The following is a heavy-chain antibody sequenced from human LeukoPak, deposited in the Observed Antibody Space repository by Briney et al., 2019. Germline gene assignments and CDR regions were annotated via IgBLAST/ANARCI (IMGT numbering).Heavy chain of an antibody. D-gene: IGHD6-6*01. CDR2: ISSNGGST. CDR1: GFTFSSYA. Sequence: GGSLRLSCSASGFTFSSYAMHWVRQAPGKGLEYVSAISSNGGSTYYADSVKGRFTISRDNSKNTLYLQMSSLRAEDTAVYYCVKDRGGGFGSSPAQYDAFDIWGQGTMVTVSS. CDR3: VKDRGGGFGSSPAQYDAFDI. V-gene: IGHV3-64D*09. J-gene: IGHJ3*02.